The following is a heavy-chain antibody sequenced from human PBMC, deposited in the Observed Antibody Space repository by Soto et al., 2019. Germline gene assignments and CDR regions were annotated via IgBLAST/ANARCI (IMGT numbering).Heavy chain of an antibody. CDR2: IYYSGST. CDR1: GGSISSYY. D-gene: IGHD2-2*02. J-gene: IGHJ4*02. Sequence: VSGGSISSYYWSWIRQPPGKGLEWIGYIYYSGSTNYNPSLKSRVTISVDTSKNQFSLRLSSVTAADTAVYYCARGITDIVVVPAAIRFDYWGQGTLVTVSS. CDR3: ARGITDIVVVPAAIRFDY. V-gene: IGHV4-59*01.